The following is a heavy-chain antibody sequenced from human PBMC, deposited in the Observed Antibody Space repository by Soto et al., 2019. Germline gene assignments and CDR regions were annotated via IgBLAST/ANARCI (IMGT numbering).Heavy chain of an antibody. D-gene: IGHD2-21*01. CDR3: ARAAPDASVVY. J-gene: IGHJ4*02. Sequence: PSETLSLTCTVSGGSMSSHYWTWLRQPPGKGLEWIGYISYSGSTYYNPSLKSRVTISADPPRNQFSLKLSSVIAADTAGYYCARAAPDASVVYGGQETLVTVSS. V-gene: IGHV4-59*11. CDR1: GGSMSSHY. CDR2: ISYSGST.